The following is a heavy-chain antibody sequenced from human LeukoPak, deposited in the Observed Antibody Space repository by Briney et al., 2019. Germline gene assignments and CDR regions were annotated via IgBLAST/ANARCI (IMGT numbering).Heavy chain of an antibody. V-gene: IGHV7-4-1*02. CDR1: GYTFTSYA. Sequence: ASVKVSCKASGYTFTSYAMNWVRQAPGQGLEWMGWINTNTGNPTYAQGFTGRFVFSLDTSVSTAYLQISSLKAEDTAVYYCARGSRLVRGVSNWFDPWGQGTLVTVSS. CDR3: ARGSRLVRGVSNWFDP. D-gene: IGHD3-10*01. CDR2: INTNTGNP. J-gene: IGHJ5*02.